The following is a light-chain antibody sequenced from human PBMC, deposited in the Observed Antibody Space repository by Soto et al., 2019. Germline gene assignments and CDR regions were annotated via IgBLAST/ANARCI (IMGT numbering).Light chain of an antibody. CDR2: GTS. J-gene: IGKJ3*01. Sequence: EIELTQSPATLSLSPGERATLSCRASESIESRYFAWYQQRPGQAPRLLIYGTSSRATSIPNRFSGSGCGTDFSLTISRLEPEDFAVYYCQQFGSSPGFTFGPGTKVDIK. CDR3: QQFGSSPGFT. CDR1: ESIESRY. V-gene: IGKV3-20*01.